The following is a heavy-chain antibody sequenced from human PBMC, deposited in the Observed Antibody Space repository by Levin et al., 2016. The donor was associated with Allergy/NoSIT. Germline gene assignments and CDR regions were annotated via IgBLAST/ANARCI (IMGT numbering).Heavy chain of an antibody. CDR3: ARDREQLLIIDY. V-gene: IGHV1-3*01. J-gene: IGHJ4*02. D-gene: IGHD4-11*01. CDR2: INAGNGNT. CDR1: GYTFTSYA. Sequence: ASVKVSCKASGYTFTSYAMHWVRQAPGQRLEWMGWINAGNGNTKYSQKFQGRVTITRDTSASTAYMELSSLRSEDTAVYYCARDREQLLIIDYWGQGILVTVSS.